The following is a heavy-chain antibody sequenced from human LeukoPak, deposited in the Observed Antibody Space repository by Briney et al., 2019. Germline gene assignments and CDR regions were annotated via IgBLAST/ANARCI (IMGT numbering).Heavy chain of an antibody. Sequence: AGSLTLSCAASGFIFSNYWLSWVRQPPGKGLEWVANIKQDGSERYYVDSVKGRFIVSRDNAKTSLYLQMNSLRAEDTAVYYCARVYDVWSGYYRDYWGQGTLVTVSS. CDR2: IKQDGSER. CDR1: GFIFSNYW. D-gene: IGHD3-3*01. CDR3: ARVYDVWSGYYRDY. V-gene: IGHV3-7*04. J-gene: IGHJ4*02.